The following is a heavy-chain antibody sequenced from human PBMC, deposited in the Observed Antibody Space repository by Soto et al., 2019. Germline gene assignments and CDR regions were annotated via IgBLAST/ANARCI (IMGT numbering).Heavy chain of an antibody. Sequence: VQLVESGGGLVKPGGSLRLSCAASGFTFSNAWMSWVRQAPGKGLEWVGRIKSKTDGGTTDYAAAVKGRFTISRDDAKITLYLKKNSLKTEDTAVYYCTTDRKGTGYYQHYYYYYMDVWGKGTTVTVSS. D-gene: IGHD3-9*01. J-gene: IGHJ6*03. V-gene: IGHV3-15*01. CDR1: GFTFSNAW. CDR2: IKSKTDGGTT. CDR3: TTDRKGTGYYQHYYYYYMDV.